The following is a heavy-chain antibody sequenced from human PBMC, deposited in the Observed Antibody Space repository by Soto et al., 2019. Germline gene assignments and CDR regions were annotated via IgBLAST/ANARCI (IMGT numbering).Heavy chain of an antibody. D-gene: IGHD4-17*01. CDR2: ISGSGVGT. V-gene: IGHV3-23*01. CDR3: AKSYGDFICWFDP. J-gene: IGHJ5*02. CDR1: GFTFSSYA. Sequence: EVQLLESGGGLVQPGGSLRLSCAASGFTFSSYAMSWVRQAPGKGLEWVATISGSGVGTYYADAVKGRFTISRDNSKNTLYLQMNSLRGEDTAVYYCAKSYGDFICWFDPWGQGTLVIVSS.